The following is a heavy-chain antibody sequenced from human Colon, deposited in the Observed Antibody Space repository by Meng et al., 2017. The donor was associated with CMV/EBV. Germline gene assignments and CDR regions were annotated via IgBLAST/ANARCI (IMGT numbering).Heavy chain of an antibody. D-gene: IGHD5-18*01. CDR1: GYTFETYG. CDR3: ASGGRGYSYGSYYYYDMDV. J-gene: IGHJ6*02. CDR2: ISGYNGNT. Sequence: ASVPVSCKASGYTFETYGFSWVRQAPGQGLEWMGWISGYNGNTNYAQKFQGRITMTTDTSTSTAYMELRRLRFDDTAIYYCASGGRGYSYGSYYYYDMDVWGQGTTVTVSS. V-gene: IGHV1-18*01.